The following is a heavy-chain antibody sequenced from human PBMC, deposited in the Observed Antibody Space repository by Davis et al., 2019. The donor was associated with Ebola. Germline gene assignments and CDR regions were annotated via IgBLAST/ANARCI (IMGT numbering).Heavy chain of an antibody. CDR2: IYYSGST. Sequence: MPSETLSLTCTVSGGSISSGGYYWSWIRQHPGKGLEWIGYIYYSGSTYYNPSLKSRVTISVDTSKNQFSLKLSSVTAADTAVYYCAREQLLNAFDIWGQGTMVTVFS. CDR1: GGSISSGGYY. CDR3: AREQLLNAFDI. J-gene: IGHJ3*02. D-gene: IGHD6-6*01. V-gene: IGHV4-31*03.